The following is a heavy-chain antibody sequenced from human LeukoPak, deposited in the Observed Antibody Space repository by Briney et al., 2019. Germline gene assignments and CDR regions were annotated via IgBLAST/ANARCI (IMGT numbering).Heavy chain of an antibody. CDR1: GFTFTNYG. CDR2: IIASGGTT. CDR3: AGDLNWGAFDI. Sequence: PGGSLRLSCAASGFTFTNYGMNWVRQAPGKGLEWVSGIIASGGTTYTADSVKGRFTISRDNSKNTLYLQMNSLRAEDTAVYYCAGDLNWGAFDIRGQGTMVSVSS. V-gene: IGHV3-23*01. D-gene: IGHD7-27*01. J-gene: IGHJ3*02.